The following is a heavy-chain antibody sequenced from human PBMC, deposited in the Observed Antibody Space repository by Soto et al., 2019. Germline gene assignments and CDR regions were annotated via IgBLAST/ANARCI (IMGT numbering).Heavy chain of an antibody. CDR3: ARGTNYYDSSGYYSLDY. CDR1: GFTFSSYA. CDR2: ISYDGSNK. V-gene: IGHV3-30-3*01. D-gene: IGHD3-22*01. J-gene: IGHJ4*02. Sequence: QVQLVESGGGVVQPGRSLRLSCAASGFTFSSYAMHWVRQAPGKGLEWVAVISYDGSNKYYADSVKGRFTISRDNSKNTLYLQMNSLRAEDTAVYYCARGTNYYDSSGYYSLDYWGQGTLVTVSS.